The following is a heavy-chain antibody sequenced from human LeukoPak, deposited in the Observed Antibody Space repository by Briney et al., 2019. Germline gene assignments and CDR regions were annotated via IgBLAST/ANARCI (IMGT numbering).Heavy chain of an antibody. V-gene: IGHV3-30-3*01. J-gene: IGHJ5*01. CDR3: ARVLKGNYYSGLGTYRWFDS. Sequence: PGRSLRLSCAASGFTFSSYAMHWVRQAPGKGLEWVAVISYDGSNKYYADSVKGRFTISRDNSKNTLYLQMNSLRAEDTAVYYCARVLKGNYYSGLGTYRWFDSWGQGTLVTVSS. D-gene: IGHD3-10*01. CDR2: ISYDGSNK. CDR1: GFTFSSYA.